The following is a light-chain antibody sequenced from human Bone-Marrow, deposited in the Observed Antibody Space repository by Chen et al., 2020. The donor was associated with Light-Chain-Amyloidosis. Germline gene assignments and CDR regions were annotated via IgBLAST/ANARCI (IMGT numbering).Light chain of an antibody. CDR3: QSADSSGTYGVI. CDR2: RAT. Sequence: SYELTQPPSVAVSPGQTARSTCSGAELPTKYAYWYQQKPGQAPVLVIHRATERPSGISERFSGSSSGTTATLTISGVQAEDEADYHCQSADSSGTYGVIFGGGTKLTVL. J-gene: IGLJ2*01. CDR1: ELPTKY. V-gene: IGLV3-25*03.